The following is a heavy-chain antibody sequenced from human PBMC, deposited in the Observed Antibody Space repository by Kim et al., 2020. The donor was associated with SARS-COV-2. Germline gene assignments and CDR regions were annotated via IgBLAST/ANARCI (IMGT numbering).Heavy chain of an antibody. CDR2: ISPSGGQK. D-gene: IGHD7-27*01. CDR3: AQEGETGDRSGHDAFDL. J-gene: IGHJ3*01. V-gene: IGHV3-30*04. CDR1: GFTFNRFV. Sequence: PGGSLRLSCAASGFTFNRFVMHWVRQAPGKGLEWVAGISPSGGQKYYIDSVKGRFTISRDTSQKTLFLQMNSLTSEDTAMYFCAQEGETGDRSGHDAFDLWGQGTMVIVSS.